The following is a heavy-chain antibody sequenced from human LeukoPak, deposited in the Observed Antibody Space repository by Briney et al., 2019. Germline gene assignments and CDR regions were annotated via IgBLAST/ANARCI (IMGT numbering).Heavy chain of an antibody. CDR3: ARVALNWSFDP. CDR1: KYTFTNYY. V-gene: IGHV1-46*03. CDR2: INPSGSST. D-gene: IGHD1-20*01. J-gene: IGHJ5*02. Sequence: ASVKVSCKASKYTFTNYYIHWVRQAPGQGLEWMGSINPSGSSTSYAQRFQGRVTMTRDTSTSTVYMELSSLRSEDTAVYYCARVALNWSFDPWGQGTLVTVSS.